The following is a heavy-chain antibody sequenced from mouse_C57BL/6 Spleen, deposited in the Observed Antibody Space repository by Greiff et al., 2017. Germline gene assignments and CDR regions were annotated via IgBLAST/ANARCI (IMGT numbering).Heavy chain of an antibody. CDR1: GFTFSSYA. D-gene: IGHD1-1*01. J-gene: IGHJ2*01. CDR2: ISDGGSYT. Sequence: EVHLVESGGGLVKPGGSLKLSCAASGFTFSSYAMSWVRQTPEKRLEWVATISDGGSYTYYPDNVKGRFTISRDNAKNNLYLQMSHLKSEDTAMYYCARDRFPYGSSYGVYFDYWGQGTTLTVSS. CDR3: ARDRFPYGSSYGVYFDY. V-gene: IGHV5-4*01.